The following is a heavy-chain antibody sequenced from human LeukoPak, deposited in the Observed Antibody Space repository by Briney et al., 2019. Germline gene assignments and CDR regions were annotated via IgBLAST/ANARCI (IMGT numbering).Heavy chain of an antibody. CDR1: GFTFSSYA. J-gene: IGHJ3*02. V-gene: IGHV3-30-3*01. D-gene: IGHD1-1*01. CDR3: ARERRHLDAFDI. CDR2: ISYDGSNK. Sequence: GGSLRLSCAASGFTFSSYAMSWVRQAPGKGLEWVAVISYDGSNKYYADSVKGRFTISRDNSKNTLYLQMNSLRAEDTAVYYCARERRHLDAFDIWGQGTMVTVSS.